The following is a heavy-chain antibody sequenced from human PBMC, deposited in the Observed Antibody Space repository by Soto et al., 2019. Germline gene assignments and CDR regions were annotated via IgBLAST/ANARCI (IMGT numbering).Heavy chain of an antibody. D-gene: IGHD3-10*01. CDR3: ARDSGRWLTNHDAFDI. Sequence: PGGSLRLSCAASGFSFGTSTMNWVRQAPGKGLEWVSVIYSGGSTYYADSVKGRFTISRDNSKNTLYLQMNSLRAEDTAVYYCARDSGRWLTNHDAFDIWGQGTMVTVSS. CDR1: GFSFGTST. V-gene: IGHV3-66*01. CDR2: IYSGGST. J-gene: IGHJ3*02.